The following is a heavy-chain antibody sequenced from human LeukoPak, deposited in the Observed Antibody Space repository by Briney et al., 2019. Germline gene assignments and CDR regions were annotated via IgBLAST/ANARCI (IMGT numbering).Heavy chain of an antibody. CDR1: GYTFISYG. CDR3: ARATYYDFWSGYYNWDYYFDY. V-gene: IGHV1-18*01. CDR2: IGAYNGNT. D-gene: IGHD3-3*01. J-gene: IGHJ4*02. Sequence: ASVKVSCKASGYTFISYGISWVRQAPGQGLEWMGWIGAYNGNTNYAQKLQGRVTMTTDTSTSTAYMELRSLRSDDTAVYYCARATYYDFWSGYYNWDYYFDYWGQGTLVTVSS.